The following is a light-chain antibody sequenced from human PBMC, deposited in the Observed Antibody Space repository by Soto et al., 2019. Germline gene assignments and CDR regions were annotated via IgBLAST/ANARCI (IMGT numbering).Light chain of an antibody. Sequence: DLQMTQSPSSLPASVGDRATLTCRASQSISTYLNWYQQKPGKAPKLLIYAASSLQSGVPSRLSGSGSGTDFTLTISSLQPEDFATYYCQQSYTIPYTFGQGTKLEIK. CDR2: AAS. J-gene: IGKJ2*01. CDR1: QSISTY. CDR3: QQSYTIPYT. V-gene: IGKV1-39*01.